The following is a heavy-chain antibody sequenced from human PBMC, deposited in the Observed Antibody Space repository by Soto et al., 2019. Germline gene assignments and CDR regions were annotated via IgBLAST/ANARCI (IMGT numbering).Heavy chain of an antibody. J-gene: IGHJ6*03. CDR2: IYYSGST. D-gene: IGHD5-12*01. CDR1: GGSISSYY. Sequence: SETLSLTCTVSGGSISSYYWGWIRQPPGKGQEWIGYIYYSGSTYYNPSLKSRVTMSVDTSNNQFSLRLSSVTAADTAVYYCARKDSGYGDYMDVWGKGTTVTVSS. V-gene: IGHV4-59*12. CDR3: ARKDSGYGDYMDV.